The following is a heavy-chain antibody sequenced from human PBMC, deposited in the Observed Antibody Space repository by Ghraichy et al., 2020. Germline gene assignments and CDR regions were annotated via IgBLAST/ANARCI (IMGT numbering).Heavy chain of an antibody. D-gene: IGHD2-15*01. V-gene: IGHV3-15*01. CDR1: GFTFNNAW. CDR2: IKSKTDGGTT. CDR3: TTDCSVGSCDSSGPMDV. J-gene: IGHJ6*02. Sequence: GGSLRLSCAASGFTFNNAWMSWVRQAPGKGLEWVGRIKSKTDGGTTDYAAPVKGRFTLSRDDSKSTLYLQVSSLKSEDTAVYYCTTDCSVGSCDSSGPMDVWGQGTTVTVSS.